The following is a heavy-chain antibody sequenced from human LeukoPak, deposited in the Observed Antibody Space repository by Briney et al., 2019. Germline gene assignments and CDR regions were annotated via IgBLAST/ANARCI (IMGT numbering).Heavy chain of an antibody. CDR3: AKLLGYYFDRSGYNA. CDR1: GFTFRSYT. CDR2: ISGSGSST. D-gene: IGHD3-22*01. V-gene: IGHV3-23*01. J-gene: IGHJ5*02. Sequence: GGSQRLSCAASGFTFRSYTMSWVRQAPGKGLEWVSAISGSGSSTYYADSVKGRFTISRDNSKDTLHLQMNSLRAEDTAVYYCAKLLGYYFDRSGYNAWGQGTLVTVSS.